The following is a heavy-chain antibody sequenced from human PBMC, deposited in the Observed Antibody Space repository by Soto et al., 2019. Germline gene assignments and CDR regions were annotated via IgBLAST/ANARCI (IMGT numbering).Heavy chain of an antibody. D-gene: IGHD3-22*01. CDR3: TTDDTSGYHFHH. CDR2: IKATAYGGTT. J-gene: IGHJ4*02. CDR1: HMTFTYAW. Sequence: GSLRLSCVVYHMTFTYAWMSWVRQAPGKGLEWVGRIKATAYGGTTDYAAPVKGRFSISRDDSKTTLYLEMNSLRTEDTGTYFCTTDDTSGYHFHHWGLGTLVTVSS. V-gene: IGHV3-15*01.